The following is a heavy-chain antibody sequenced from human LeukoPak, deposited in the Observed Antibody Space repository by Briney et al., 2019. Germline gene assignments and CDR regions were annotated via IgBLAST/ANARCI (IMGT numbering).Heavy chain of an antibody. Sequence: PSETLSLTRAVYGGSFSGYYWSWIRQPPGKGLEWIGEINHSGSTNYNPSLKSRVTISVDTSKNQFSLKLSSVTAADTAVYYCARDRRITMVREVINWFDPWGQGTLVTVSS. J-gene: IGHJ5*02. CDR3: ARDRRITMVREVINWFDP. CDR1: GGSFSGYY. V-gene: IGHV4-34*01. CDR2: INHSGST. D-gene: IGHD3-10*01.